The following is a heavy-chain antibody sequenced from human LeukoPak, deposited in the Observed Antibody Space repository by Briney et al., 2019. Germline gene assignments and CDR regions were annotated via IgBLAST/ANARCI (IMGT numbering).Heavy chain of an antibody. D-gene: IGHD6-6*01. CDR1: GYTFTGYY. V-gene: IGHV1-2*02. Sequence: ASVKVSCKASGYTFTGYYMHWVRQAPGQGLEWMGWINPNSGGTNYAQKFQGRVTMTRDTPISTAYMELSRLRSDDTAVYYCARVRGQLVFFDIWGQGTMVTVSS. CDR3: ARVRGQLVFFDI. J-gene: IGHJ3*02. CDR2: INPNSGGT.